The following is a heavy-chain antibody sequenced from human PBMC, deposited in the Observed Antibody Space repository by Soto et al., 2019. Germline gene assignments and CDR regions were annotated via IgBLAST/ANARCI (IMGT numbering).Heavy chain of an antibody. Sequence: PSETLSRTCTVSGGSISSSSYYWGWIRQPPGKGLEWIGSIYYIGSTYYNPSLKSRVTISVDTSKNQFSLKLSSVTAADTAVYYCARLVEYGDQHCWGQRNLFTVCS. CDR2: IYYIGST. V-gene: IGHV4-39*01. CDR3: ARLVEYGDQHC. D-gene: IGHD4-17*01. CDR1: GGSISSSSYY. J-gene: IGHJ1*01.